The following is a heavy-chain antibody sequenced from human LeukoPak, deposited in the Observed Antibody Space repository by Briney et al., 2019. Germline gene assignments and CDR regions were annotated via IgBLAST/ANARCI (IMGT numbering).Heavy chain of an antibody. D-gene: IGHD3-10*01. J-gene: IGHJ6*01. CDR1: GGSFSGYY. CDR2: INHSGST. V-gene: IGHV4-34*01. Sequence: SETLSLTCAVYGGSFSGYYWSWIRQPPGKGLEWIGEINHSGSTNYNPSPKSRVTISVDTSKNQFSLKLSSVTAADTAVYYCARGRSTMVRGVITYYYYYGMDVWGQGTTVTVSS. CDR3: ARGRSTMVRGVITYYYYYGMDV.